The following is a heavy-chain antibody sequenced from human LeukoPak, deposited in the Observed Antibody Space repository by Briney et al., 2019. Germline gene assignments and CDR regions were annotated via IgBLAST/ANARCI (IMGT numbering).Heavy chain of an antibody. CDR1: GFTFTSYG. CDR3: ARGPTLYCSSSSCLDGVD. V-gene: IGHV3-21*01. J-gene: IGHJ4*02. D-gene: IGHD2-2*01. CDR2: ISSGGSYI. Sequence: GGSLRLSCEVSGFTFTSYGMNWVRQAPGKGLEWVSSISSGGSYISYADSVRGRFTVSRDNAQNSLFLQMSSLRDEDTAVYYCARGPTLYCSSSSCLDGVDWGQGTLVTVSS.